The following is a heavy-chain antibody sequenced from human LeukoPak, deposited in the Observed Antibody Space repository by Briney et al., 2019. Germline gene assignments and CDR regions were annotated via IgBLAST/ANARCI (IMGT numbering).Heavy chain of an antibody. CDR1: GFTFSSYG. CDR2: ISYDGSNR. V-gene: IGHV3-30*03. D-gene: IGHD5-24*01. J-gene: IGHJ6*02. Sequence: GGSLRLSCAASGFTFSSYGMHWVRQAPGKGLEWVAVISYDGSNRYYADSVKGRFTISRDNSKNTLYLQMNSLRAEDTAVYYCARDDGYYYYYYGMDVWGQGTTVTVSS. CDR3: ARDDGYYYYYYGMDV.